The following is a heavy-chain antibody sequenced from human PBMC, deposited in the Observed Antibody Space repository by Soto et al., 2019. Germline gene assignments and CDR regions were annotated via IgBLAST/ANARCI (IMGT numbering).Heavy chain of an antibody. J-gene: IGHJ6*02. CDR3: AKQQGPGTPYYYAMDV. V-gene: IGHV3-23*01. D-gene: IGHD1-1*01. Sequence: GGSLRLSCVASGFTFSSYAMTWVRQAPGKGLEWVSTLSGSGGSTYYAASVKGRFTISRDNSKDTLYLEMNSLRGEDTAVYFCAKQQGPGTPYYYAMDVWGQGTAVTVSS. CDR2: LSGSGGST. CDR1: GFTFSSYA.